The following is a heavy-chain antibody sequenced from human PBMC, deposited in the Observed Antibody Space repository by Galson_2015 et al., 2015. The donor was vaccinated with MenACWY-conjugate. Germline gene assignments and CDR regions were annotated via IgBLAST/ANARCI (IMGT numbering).Heavy chain of an antibody. CDR3: ARNPKVTMLRGAGWFDP. Sequence: LVKVSCKASGYTFTSYGMHWVRQAPGQRLEWMGWINAGNGNTKYAQKFQGRVTMTRDTSASTAYMELSSLTSEDTAVYYCARNPKVTMLRGAGWFDPWGQGTLVVVSS. J-gene: IGHJ5*02. D-gene: IGHD3-10*01. V-gene: IGHV1-3*01. CDR1: GYTFTSYG. CDR2: INAGNGNT.